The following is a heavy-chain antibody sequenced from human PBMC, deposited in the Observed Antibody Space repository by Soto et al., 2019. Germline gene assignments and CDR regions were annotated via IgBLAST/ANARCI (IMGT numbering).Heavy chain of an antibody. J-gene: IGHJ4*02. Sequence: SATLSLTCSGAGVSIGSYFWSWLRQAQGRGLEWIGYTYHRGSTNYSPSLKSRVAISLDTSENQFSLKVNSVTAADTAVYYCARIGGYHGPSEYWGQGTPVTVS. V-gene: IGHV4-59*01. D-gene: IGHD6-25*01. CDR1: GVSIGSYF. CDR3: ARIGGYHGPSEY. CDR2: TYHRGST.